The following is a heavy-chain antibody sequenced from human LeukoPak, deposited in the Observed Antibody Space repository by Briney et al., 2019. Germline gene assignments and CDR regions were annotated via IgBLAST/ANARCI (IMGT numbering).Heavy chain of an antibody. J-gene: IGHJ4*01. D-gene: IGHD6-6*01. CDR1: GFTFSDYG. CDR2: IWYDGSKK. Sequence: GRSLRLSCAASGFTFSDYGIHWVRQAPGQGLEWVALIWYDGSKKYYADSVKGRFTISRDNTKNTLYLQLNSLRADETAVYYCSRAHSSSSTFDLWGQEPWSPSLQ. CDR3: SRAHSSSSTFDL. V-gene: IGHV3-33*01.